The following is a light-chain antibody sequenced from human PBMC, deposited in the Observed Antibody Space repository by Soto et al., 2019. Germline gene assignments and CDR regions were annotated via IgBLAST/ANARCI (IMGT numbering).Light chain of an antibody. Sequence: EIVMTQSTATLSVSPGERATLSCRASQSVSSNLAWYQQKPGQAPRLLMYGASTRASGIPARFSGGGSGTEFTLTIFSLRSEDFAVYYCQQYNTWPRTFGQGTKVDIK. V-gene: IGKV3-15*01. J-gene: IGKJ1*01. CDR2: GAS. CDR3: QQYNTWPRT. CDR1: QSVSSN.